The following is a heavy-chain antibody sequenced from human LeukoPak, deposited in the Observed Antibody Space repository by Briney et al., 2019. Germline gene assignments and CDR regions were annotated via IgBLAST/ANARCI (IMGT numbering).Heavy chain of an antibody. Sequence: PGGSLRLSCAASGFTFSTYGMHWVRQAPGKGLEWVAFIRYDGRNKYYADSVKGRFTISRDNSKNTLCLQMNSLRAEDAAAYYCAKGYYFDILSGYSSLDSWGQGTLVTVSS. CDR2: IRYDGRNK. CDR3: AKGYYFDILSGYSSLDS. D-gene: IGHD3-9*01. CDR1: GFTFSTYG. V-gene: IGHV3-30*02. J-gene: IGHJ4*02.